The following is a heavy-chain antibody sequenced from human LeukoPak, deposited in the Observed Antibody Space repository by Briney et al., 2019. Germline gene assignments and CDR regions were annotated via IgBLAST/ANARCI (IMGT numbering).Heavy chain of an antibody. D-gene: IGHD6-13*01. J-gene: IGHJ6*02. CDR3: ARDKQQLETYYYYGMDV. CDR2: IYSGGST. V-gene: IGHV3-66*01. Sequence: TGGSLRLSCAASGFTVSSNYMSWVRQAPGKGLEWVSVIYSGGSTYYADSVKGRFTISRDNSKNTLYLQMNSLRAEDTAVYYCARDKQQLETYYYYGMDVWGQGTTVTVSS. CDR1: GFTVSSNY.